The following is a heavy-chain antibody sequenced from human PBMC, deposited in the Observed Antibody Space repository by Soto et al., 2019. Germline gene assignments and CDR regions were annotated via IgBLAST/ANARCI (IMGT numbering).Heavy chain of an antibody. CDR3: ARGRDVLRFLEWLQPFDY. CDR1: GGSISSSSYY. Sequence: LSLTCTVSGGSISSSSYYWGWIRQAPGKGLEWVSYISSSGSTIYYADSVKGRFTISRDNAKNSLYLQMNSLRAEDTAVYYCARGRDVLRFLEWLQPFDYWGQGTLVTVSS. CDR2: ISSSGSTI. V-gene: IGHV3-11*01. J-gene: IGHJ4*02. D-gene: IGHD3-3*01.